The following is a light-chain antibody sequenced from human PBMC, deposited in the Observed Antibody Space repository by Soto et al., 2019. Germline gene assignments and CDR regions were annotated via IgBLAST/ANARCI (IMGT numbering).Light chain of an antibody. CDR3: QQYRSVPTWA. CDR1: QTINNW. V-gene: IGKV1-5*03. Sequence: DIQLTQSPSTVSASVGDSVTITCRASQTINNWLAWYQQKSGKAPKLLVFGVSTLQSGVPSRFSGSGSGTEVTLTINCLQPDDFATYYCQQYRSVPTWAFGQGTKVEVK. CDR2: GVS. J-gene: IGKJ1*01.